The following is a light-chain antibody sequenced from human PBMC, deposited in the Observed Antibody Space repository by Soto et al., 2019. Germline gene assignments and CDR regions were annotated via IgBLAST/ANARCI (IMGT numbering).Light chain of an antibody. CDR3: QQSYSTPD. CDR2: AAS. J-gene: IGKJ3*01. V-gene: IGKV1-39*01. CDR1: QSISSY. Sequence: DIQMTQSPSSLSASVGDRVTITCRARQSISSYLNWYQQKPGKAPKLLIYAASSLQSRVPSRFSGSGSGTDFTLTISSLQPEDFATYYCQQSYSTPDFGPGTKVDIK.